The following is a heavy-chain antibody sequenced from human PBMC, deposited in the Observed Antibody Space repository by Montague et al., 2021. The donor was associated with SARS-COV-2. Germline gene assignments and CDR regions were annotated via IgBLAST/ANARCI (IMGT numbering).Heavy chain of an antibody. Sequence: CAISGDSVARHRLASEGNRQSPQRLRECVGRTYLKSKWYSDYAPSVRVRLTDNPDASKNEFSLELNHATPEDTAVYYCLQYSGWFYFDFWGQGTLVTVS. J-gene: IGHJ4*02. V-gene: IGHV6-1*01. D-gene: IGHD6-19*01. CDR3: LQYSGWFYFDF. CDR1: GDSVARHRLA. CDR2: TYLKSKWYS.